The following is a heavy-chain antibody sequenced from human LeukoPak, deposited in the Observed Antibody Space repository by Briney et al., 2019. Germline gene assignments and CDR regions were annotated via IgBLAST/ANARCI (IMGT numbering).Heavy chain of an antibody. CDR1: GFTVSSNY. V-gene: IGHV3-53*01. CDR2: IYSGGST. CDR3: AYCGGDCYTRLHY. D-gene: IGHD2-21*02. J-gene: IGHJ4*02. Sequence: PGGSLRLSCAASGFTVSSNYMSWVRQAPGKGLEWVSVIYSGGSTYYADSVKGRFTIFRDNSKNTLYLQMNSLRAEDTAVYYCAYCGGDCYTRLHYWGQGTLVTVSS.